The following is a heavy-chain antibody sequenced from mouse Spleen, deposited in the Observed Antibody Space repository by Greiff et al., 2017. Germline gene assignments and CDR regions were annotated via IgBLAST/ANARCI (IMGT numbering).Heavy chain of an antibody. Sequence: QVQLQQSGAELVRPGASVTLSCKASGYTFTDYEMHWVKQTPVHGLEWIGAIDPETGGTAYNQKFKGKAILTADKSSSTAYMELRSLTSEDSAVYYCTRGSYYSHVDWFAYWGQGTLVTVSA. CDR1: GYTFTDYE. CDR2: IDPETGGT. J-gene: IGHJ3*01. CDR3: TRGSYYSHVDWFAY. V-gene: IGHV1-15*01. D-gene: IGHD2-12*01.